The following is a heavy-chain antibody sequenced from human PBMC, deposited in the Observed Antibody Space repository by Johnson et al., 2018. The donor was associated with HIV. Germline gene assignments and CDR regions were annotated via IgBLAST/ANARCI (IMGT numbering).Heavy chain of an antibody. J-gene: IGHJ3*02. CDR1: GFTFTDYA. V-gene: IGHV3-30-3*01. D-gene: IGHD3-16*01. CDR3: ARERGAKTEGDRAFDI. CDR2: ISDDGSNK. Sequence: QVQLVESGGGVVQAGRSLTLSCVGSGFTFTDYAIHWVRQPPGKGLEWVAVISDDGSNKYYADSVQGRFPISRDNSKNTLYLQMNSLRAEDTAVYYCARERGAKTEGDRAFDIWGQGTMVNVSS.